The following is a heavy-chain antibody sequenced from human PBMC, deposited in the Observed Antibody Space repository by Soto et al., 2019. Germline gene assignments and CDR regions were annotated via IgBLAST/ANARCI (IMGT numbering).Heavy chain of an antibody. J-gene: IGHJ4*02. CDR2: ISCDGGTK. D-gene: IGHD2-8*02. Sequence: QVQLVESGGGVVQPGRSLRLSCAVSGFTVSTDGMHWVRQAPGKGLEWVAVISCDGGTKYYADSVKGRFTISRDNSRNTLFLEMNSLRGDDMAVYYCTGEVASGYWGQGTLVTVSS. CDR1: GFTVSTDG. CDR3: TGEVASGY. V-gene: IGHV3-30*03.